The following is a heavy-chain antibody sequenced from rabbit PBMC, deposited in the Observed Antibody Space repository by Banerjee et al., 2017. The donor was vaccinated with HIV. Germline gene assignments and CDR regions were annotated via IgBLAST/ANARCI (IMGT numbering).Heavy chain of an antibody. CDR3: ARDFPYYADGDGGYVWAVYFNL. Sequence: QEQLVESGGGLVQPEGSLTLTCTASGFTISSSYWICWVRQAPGKGLEWIACIDGGNSTSTYYASWAKGRFTISKTSSTTVTLQMTSLTAADTATYFCARDFPYYADGDGGYVWAVYFNLWAQAPWSPS. CDR2: IDGGNSTST. J-gene: IGHJ4*01. V-gene: IGHV1S45*01. D-gene: IGHD6-1*01. CDR1: GFTISSSYW.